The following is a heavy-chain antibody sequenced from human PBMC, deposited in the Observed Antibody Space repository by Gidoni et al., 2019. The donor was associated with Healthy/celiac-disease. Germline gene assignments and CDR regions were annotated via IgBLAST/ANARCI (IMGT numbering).Heavy chain of an antibody. Sequence: QVQLQQWGAGLLKPSETLSLTCAVYGGSFSGYYWSWIRQPPGKGLEWIGEINHSGSTNYNPSLKSRVTISVDTSKNQFSLKLSSVTAADTAVYYCARTAYYYDSSGYYIDPWGQGTLVTVSS. CDR1: GGSFSGYY. D-gene: IGHD3-22*01. CDR3: ARTAYYYDSSGYYIDP. CDR2: INHSGST. V-gene: IGHV4-34*01. J-gene: IGHJ5*02.